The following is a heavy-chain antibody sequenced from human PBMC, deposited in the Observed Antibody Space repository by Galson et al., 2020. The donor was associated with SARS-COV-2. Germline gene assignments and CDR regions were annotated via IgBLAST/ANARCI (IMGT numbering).Heavy chain of an antibody. CDR2: IYPNSNR. Sequence: GGSLRLSCAASGFTVSSSYISWVRQAPGKGLEWVSLIYPNSNRFYADSVKGRFTISRDNSRNTLFLQMNSLRAEDTAVYYCTREMATIRVFDYWGQGTLVTVSS. V-gene: IGHV3-53*01. D-gene: IGHD5-12*01. CDR1: GFTVSSSY. CDR3: TREMATIRVFDY. J-gene: IGHJ4*02.